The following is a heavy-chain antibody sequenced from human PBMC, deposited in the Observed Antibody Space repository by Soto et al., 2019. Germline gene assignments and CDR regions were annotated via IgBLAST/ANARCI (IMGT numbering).Heavy chain of an antibody. D-gene: IGHD3-10*01. Sequence: PSETLSLTCTVSGGSISSCYWSWIRQPPGKGLEWIGYIYYSGSTNYNPSLKSRVTISVDTSKNQFSLKLSSGTAADTAVYYCARHLGRHYYGSGPIGDAVNWFDPWGQGTLVTVSS. CDR2: IYYSGST. J-gene: IGHJ5*02. V-gene: IGHV4-59*08. CDR3: ARHLGRHYYGSGPIGDAVNWFDP. CDR1: GGSISSCY.